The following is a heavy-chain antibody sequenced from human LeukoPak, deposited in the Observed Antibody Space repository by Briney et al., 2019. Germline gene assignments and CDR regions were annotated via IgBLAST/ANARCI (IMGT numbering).Heavy chain of an antibody. CDR1: GYSFTSLW. D-gene: IGHD3-10*01. Sequence: GESLKISCKGSGYSFTSLWIGWVRQMPGKGLGWMGIIDPSDSDIRYNLSLEGQVTLSADRSISTSYLEWSSLRASDTAIYYCARSSASYRFAMDVWGKGTAVTVSS. CDR3: ARSSASYRFAMDV. J-gene: IGHJ6*03. CDR2: IDPSDSDI. V-gene: IGHV5-51*01.